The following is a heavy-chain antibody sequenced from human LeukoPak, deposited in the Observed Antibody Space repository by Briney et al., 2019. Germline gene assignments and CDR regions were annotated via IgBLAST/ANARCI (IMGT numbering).Heavy chain of an antibody. CDR2: IYYSGST. CDR1: GGSISSYY. D-gene: IGHD3-3*01. J-gene: IGHJ4*02. CDR3: ARHMKSITIFGVAPKYFDY. Sequence: SSETLSLTCTVSGGSISSYYWSWIRQPPGKGLEWIGSIYYSGSTYYNPSLKSRVTISVDTSKNQFSLKLSSVTAADTAVYYCARHMKSITIFGVAPKYFDYWGQGTLVTVSS. V-gene: IGHV4-39*01.